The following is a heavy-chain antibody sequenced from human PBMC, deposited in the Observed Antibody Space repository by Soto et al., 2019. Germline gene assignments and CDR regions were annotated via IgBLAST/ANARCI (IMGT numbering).Heavy chain of an antibody. CDR3: ARYCKYYDISTGRSDAFDV. V-gene: IGHV3-7*01. CDR1: GFTIGSSW. J-gene: IGHJ3*01. D-gene: IGHD3-9*01. Sequence: PGGSLRLSCEASGFTIGSSWMSWLRQAPGKGLEWVANIKQDGSKRYYVDSVEGRFTISRDNAKNSLYLQMTSLTGEDTAVYFCARYCKYYDISTGRSDAFDVWGQGTMVTVSS. CDR2: IKQDGSKR.